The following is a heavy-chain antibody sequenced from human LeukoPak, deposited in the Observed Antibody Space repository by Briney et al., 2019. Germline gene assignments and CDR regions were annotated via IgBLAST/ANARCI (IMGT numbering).Heavy chain of an antibody. CDR1: GGSFSGYY. CDR3: ARLKRPNRGSYIYYYYMDV. Sequence: SETLSLTCAVYGGSFSGYYWSWIRQPPGKGLEWIGEINHSGSTNYNPSLKSRVTISVDTSKNQFSRKLSSVTAADTAVYYCARLKRPNRGSYIYYYYMDVWGKGTTVTVSS. CDR2: INHSGST. V-gene: IGHV4-34*01. J-gene: IGHJ6*03. D-gene: IGHD1-26*01.